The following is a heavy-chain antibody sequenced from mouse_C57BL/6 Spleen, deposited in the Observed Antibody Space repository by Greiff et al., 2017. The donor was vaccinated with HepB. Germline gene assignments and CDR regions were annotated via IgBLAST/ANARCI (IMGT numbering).Heavy chain of an antibody. D-gene: IGHD3-2*02. Sequence: QVQLKQPGTELVKPGASVKLSCKASGYTFTSYWMHWVKQRPGQGLEWIGNINPSNGGTNYNEKFKSKATLTVDKSSSTAYMQLSSLTSEDSAVYEGEGDGSGLWFAYGGQGTLVTVSA. CDR2: INPSNGGT. J-gene: IGHJ3*01. CDR3: EGDGSGLWFAY. V-gene: IGHV1-53*01. CDR1: GYTFTSYW.